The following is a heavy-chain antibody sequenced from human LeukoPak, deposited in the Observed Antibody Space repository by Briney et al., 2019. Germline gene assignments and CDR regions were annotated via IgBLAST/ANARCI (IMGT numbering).Heavy chain of an antibody. Sequence: PSETLSLTCTVSGGSISSYYWSWIRQPAGKGLEWIGRIYTSGSTNYNPSLKSRVTMSVDTSKNQFSLKLSSVTAADTAVYYWARESGSIAVAGIIDPWGQGTLVTVSS. J-gene: IGHJ5*02. CDR1: GGSISSYY. D-gene: IGHD6-19*01. V-gene: IGHV4-4*07. CDR3: ARESGSIAVAGIIDP. CDR2: IYTSGST.